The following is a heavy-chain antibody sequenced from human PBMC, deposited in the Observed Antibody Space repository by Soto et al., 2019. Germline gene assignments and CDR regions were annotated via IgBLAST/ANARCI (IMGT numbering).Heavy chain of an antibody. Sequence: EVQLVESGGGLVQPGGSLRLSCAASGFTFSSYSMNWVRQAPGKGLEWLSYISTRSETIYYADSVKGRFTTSRDDAKNSLYLQMNSLRDEDPAVYYCAGAIDYWGQGTLVTVSS. V-gene: IGHV3-48*02. CDR3: AGAIDY. CDR2: ISTRSETI. J-gene: IGHJ4*02. CDR1: GFTFSSYS.